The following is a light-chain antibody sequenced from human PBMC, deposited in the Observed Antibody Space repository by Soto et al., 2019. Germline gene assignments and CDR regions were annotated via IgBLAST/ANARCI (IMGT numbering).Light chain of an antibody. CDR3: SSYTSISTPYV. Sequence: QSVLTQPASVSGSPGQSITISCTGTSSDVGAYIYVSWYQQHPGKAPKLMIYEVTNRPSGVSNRFSGSKSANTASLTISGLQAEDEADYYCSSYTSISTPYVFGTGTKVTVL. J-gene: IGLJ1*01. V-gene: IGLV2-14*01. CDR2: EVT. CDR1: SSDVGAYIY.